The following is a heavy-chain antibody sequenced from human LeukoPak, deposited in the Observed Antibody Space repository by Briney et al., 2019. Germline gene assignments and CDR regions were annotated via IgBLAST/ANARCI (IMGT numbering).Heavy chain of an antibody. CDR2: IYYSGST. CDR3: ASSIAARPDTLGY. CDR1: DGSISSYY. J-gene: IGHJ4*02. Sequence: SETLSLTCTVSDGSISSYYWSWIRQPPGKGLEWIGYIYYSGSTNYNPSLKSRVTISVDTSKKQFSLKLSSVTAADTAVYYCASSIAARPDTLGYWGQGTLVTVSS. D-gene: IGHD6-6*01. V-gene: IGHV4-59*01.